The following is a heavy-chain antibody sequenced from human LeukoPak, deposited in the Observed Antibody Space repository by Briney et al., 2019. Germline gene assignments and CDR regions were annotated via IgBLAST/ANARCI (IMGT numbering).Heavy chain of an antibody. Sequence: GGSLRLSCAASGFTFSSYEMNWVRQAPGKGLEWVSYISSSGSTIYYADSVKGRFTISRDNSKNTLYLQMNSLRAEDTAVYYCAKDLEFTMITDYWGQGTLVTVSS. CDR3: AKDLEFTMITDY. V-gene: IGHV3-48*03. J-gene: IGHJ4*02. CDR1: GFTFSSYE. D-gene: IGHD3-22*01. CDR2: ISSSGSTI.